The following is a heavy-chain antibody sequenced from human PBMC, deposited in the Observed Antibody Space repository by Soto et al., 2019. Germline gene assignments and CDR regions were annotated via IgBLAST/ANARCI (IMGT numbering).Heavy chain of an antibody. D-gene: IGHD3-22*01. V-gene: IGHV3-48*01. J-gene: IGHJ5*02. Sequence: EVQLVESGGGLVQPGGSLRLSCAASGFTFSSYSMNWVRQAPGKGLEWVSYISSSSSTIYYADSVKGRFTISRDNAKNSLYLQRNSLRAEDSAVYYCARDRFYSYDTSGYWRFDPWGQGTLVTVSS. CDR3: ARDRFYSYDTSGYWRFDP. CDR1: GFTFSSYS. CDR2: ISSSSSTI.